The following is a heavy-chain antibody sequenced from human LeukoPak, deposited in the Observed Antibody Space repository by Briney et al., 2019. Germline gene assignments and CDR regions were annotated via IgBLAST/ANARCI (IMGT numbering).Heavy chain of an antibody. CDR3: VKGRISEDGLDF. CDR1: GFTFSRSA. V-gene: IGHV3-23*01. Sequence: GGSLRLSCAASGFTFSRSAMTWVRQTPGKRLDWISSISSSGNTYYADSVKGRFTISRDNSKNMLYLQMNSLRAEDTAVYYCVKGRISEDGLDFWGQGTLVTVSS. J-gene: IGHJ4*02. D-gene: IGHD6-13*01. CDR2: ISSSGNT.